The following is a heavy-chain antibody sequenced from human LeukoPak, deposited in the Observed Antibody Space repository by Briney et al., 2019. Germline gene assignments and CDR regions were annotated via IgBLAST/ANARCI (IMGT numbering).Heavy chain of an antibody. Sequence: GGSLRLSCAASGFTFSSYSMNWVRQAPGKGLEWVSSISSSSSYIYYADSVKGRFTISRDNSKNTLYLQMNSLRAEDTAVYYCALPLPDTAMDPDYWGQGTLVTVSS. J-gene: IGHJ4*02. CDR3: ALPLPDTAMDPDY. D-gene: IGHD5-18*01. V-gene: IGHV3-21*04. CDR2: ISSSSSYI. CDR1: GFTFSSYS.